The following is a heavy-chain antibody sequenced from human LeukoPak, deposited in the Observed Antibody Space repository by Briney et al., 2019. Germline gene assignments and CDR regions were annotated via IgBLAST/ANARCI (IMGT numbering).Heavy chain of an antibody. D-gene: IGHD6-6*01. Sequence: PSETLSLTCTVSGGSISSYYWSWIRQPAGKGLEWIGRIYTSGSTNYNPSLKSRVTMSVDTSKNQFSLKLSSVTAADTAVYYCARSALSSIAARPSEYFQHWGQGTLVTVSS. CDR2: IYTSGST. V-gene: IGHV4-4*07. CDR3: ARSALSSIAARPSEYFQH. J-gene: IGHJ1*01. CDR1: GGSISSYY.